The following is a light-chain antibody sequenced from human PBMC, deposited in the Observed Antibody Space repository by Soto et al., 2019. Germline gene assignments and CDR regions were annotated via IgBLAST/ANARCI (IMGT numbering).Light chain of an antibody. CDR3: QQYSSSPRT. CDR1: QSVRNNY. CDR2: GAS. V-gene: IGKV3-20*01. J-gene: IGKJ1*01. Sequence: EIVLTQSPGTLSLSPGERATLSCRASQSVRNNYLAWYQQKPGQAPRLLIYGASHRATGIPDKFSGSGSGTDFTLTISRLEPEDFAVYYCQQYSSSPRTFGQGTKMEFK.